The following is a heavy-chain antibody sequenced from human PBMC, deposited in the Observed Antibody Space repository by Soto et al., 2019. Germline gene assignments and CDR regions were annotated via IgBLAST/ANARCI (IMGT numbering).Heavy chain of an antibody. CDR3: AKSITFDWLFFDY. Sequence: QVQLQESGPGLVKPSGTLSLTCAVSGGSISRTNWWSWVRQPPGKALEWIGEIYHSGTTNYNPSLKSRVTVSVDKSNDQFSLKLSSVTAGGTAVYYCAKSITFDWLFFDYWGRGTLVTVSS. D-gene: IGHD3-9*01. CDR2: IYHSGTT. V-gene: IGHV4-4*02. CDR1: GGSISRTNW. J-gene: IGHJ4*02.